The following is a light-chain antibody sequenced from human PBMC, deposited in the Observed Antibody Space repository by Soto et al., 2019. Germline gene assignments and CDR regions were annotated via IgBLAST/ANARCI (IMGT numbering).Light chain of an antibody. J-gene: IGKJ1*01. CDR3: QQYNTYSSWT. V-gene: IGKV1-5*01. CDR2: DAS. Sequence: QSPSSLSVSVGDRVTITCRTSQNINAWLAXXQXKPXXXXXLXXXDASTLESGVPSRFSGSGSGTEFTLTISSLQADDFATYYCQQYNTYSSWTFGQGTKVDIK. CDR1: QNINAW.